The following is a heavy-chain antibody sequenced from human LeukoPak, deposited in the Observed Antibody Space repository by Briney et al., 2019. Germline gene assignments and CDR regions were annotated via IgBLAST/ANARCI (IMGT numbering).Heavy chain of an antibody. J-gene: IGHJ4*02. CDR3: ARESYSSSYLFDF. V-gene: IGHV4-4*07. CDR1: GGSIGSYY. CDR2: IYTSGST. Sequence: SETLSLTCTVSGGSIGSYYWSWIRQPAGKGLEWIGRIYTSGSTNYNPSPKSRVTMSVDTSKNQISLKVNSVTAADTAVYYCARESYSSSYLFDFWGQGTLVTVSS. D-gene: IGHD6-6*01.